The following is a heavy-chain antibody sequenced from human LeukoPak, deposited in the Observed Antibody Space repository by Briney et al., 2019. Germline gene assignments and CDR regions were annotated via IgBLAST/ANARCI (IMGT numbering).Heavy chain of an antibody. D-gene: IGHD3-16*01. CDR1: GGSISSYY. CDR3: ARHDPRGWFDP. J-gene: IGHJ5*02. Sequence: SETLSLTCTVSGGSISSYYWSWIRQPPGKGLEWIGYIYYSGTTNYNPSLKSRVTISVDTSKNQFSLKLSSVTAADTAVYYCARHDPRGWFDPWGQGTLLTVSS. V-gene: IGHV4-59*01. CDR2: IYYSGTT.